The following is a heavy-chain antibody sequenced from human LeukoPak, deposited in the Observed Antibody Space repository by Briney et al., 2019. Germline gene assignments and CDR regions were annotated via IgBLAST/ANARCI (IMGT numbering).Heavy chain of an antibody. D-gene: IGHD2-2*01. CDR3: ARFELGLGQAAISSLFDY. J-gene: IGHJ4*02. Sequence: ASVKVSCKASGYTFTSYGISWVRQAPGQGLEWMGWISAYNGNTNYAQKLQGRVTMTTDTSTSTAYMELRSLRSDDTAVYYCARFELGLGQAAISSLFDYWGQGTLVTVSS. V-gene: IGHV1-18*01. CDR2: ISAYNGNT. CDR1: GYTFTSYG.